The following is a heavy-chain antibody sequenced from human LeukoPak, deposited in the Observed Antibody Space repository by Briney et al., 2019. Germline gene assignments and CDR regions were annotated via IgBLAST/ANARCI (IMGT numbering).Heavy chain of an antibody. D-gene: IGHD3-10*01. Sequence: SETLSLTCTVSGGSVSSSNYYWVWIRQPPGKGLEWIGNIYYSGSTYYNPSLKSRVTISVDTSKKQFSLKLSSVTAADTAVYYCARRVFGDNYVDYWGQGTLVTVSS. J-gene: IGHJ4*02. CDR3: ARRVFGDNYVDY. CDR2: IYYSGST. CDR1: GGSVSSSNYY. V-gene: IGHV4-39*01.